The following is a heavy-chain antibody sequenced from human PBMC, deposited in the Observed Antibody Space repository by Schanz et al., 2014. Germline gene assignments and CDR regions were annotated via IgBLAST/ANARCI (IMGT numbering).Heavy chain of an antibody. Sequence: EVQLLESGGGLVQPGGSLRLSCTASGFTFSSYSMNWVRQAPGKGLEWVSYVSRSTHDIYYTGSVKVRFTMSRDNTKNSVYLQMNNLRAKDTAVYYCVRDSFVAFDYWGQGALVTVSS. V-gene: IGHV3-48*01. CDR2: VSRSTHDI. CDR1: GFTFSSYS. J-gene: IGHJ4*02. D-gene: IGHD3-3*01. CDR3: VRDSFVAFDY.